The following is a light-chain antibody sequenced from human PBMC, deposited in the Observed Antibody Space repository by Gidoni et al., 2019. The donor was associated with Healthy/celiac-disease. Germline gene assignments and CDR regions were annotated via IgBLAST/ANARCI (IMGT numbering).Light chain of an antibody. CDR3: QQYNNWPPWT. V-gene: IGKV3-15*01. CDR2: GAS. CDR1: QSVSSN. Sequence: EIVMTQSQATLSVSPGERATLSCRASQSVSSNLAWYQQKPGQAPRLLIYGASTRATGIPARFSGSWSGTEFPLTISSLPSEDFAVYYCQQYNNWPPWTFGQGTKVEIK. J-gene: IGKJ1*01.